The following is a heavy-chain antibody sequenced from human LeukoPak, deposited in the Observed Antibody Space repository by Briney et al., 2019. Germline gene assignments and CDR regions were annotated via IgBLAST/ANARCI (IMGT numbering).Heavy chain of an antibody. V-gene: IGHV1-46*01. J-gene: IGHJ4*02. D-gene: IGHD3-22*01. CDR3: ARDTDYYDSSGYYYVGY. CDR2: INPSGGST. Sequence: ASVKVSCKAPGYTFTSYYMHWVRQAPGQGLEWMGIINPSGGSTSYAQKFQGRVTMTRDTSTSTVYMELSSLRSEDTAVYYCARDTDYYDSSGYYYVGYWGQGTLVTVSS. CDR1: GYTFTSYY.